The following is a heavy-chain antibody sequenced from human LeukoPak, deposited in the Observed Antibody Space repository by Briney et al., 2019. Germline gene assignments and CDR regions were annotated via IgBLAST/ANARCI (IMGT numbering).Heavy chain of an antibody. Sequence: GGSLRLSCAASGFTFDDYGMSWVRHAPGKGLEWVAIMSYDGSNQYYADSVKGRFTISRDNSKNTLYLQMNSLKTEDTAVYYCAWHYFDYWGQGTLVTVSS. CDR2: MSYDGSNQ. J-gene: IGHJ4*02. D-gene: IGHD5-24*01. V-gene: IGHV3-30*03. CDR3: AWHYFDY. CDR1: GFTFDDYG.